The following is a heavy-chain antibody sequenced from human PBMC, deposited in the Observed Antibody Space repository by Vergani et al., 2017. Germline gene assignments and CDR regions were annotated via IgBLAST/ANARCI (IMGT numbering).Heavy chain of an antibody. V-gene: IGHV4-31*03. D-gene: IGHD3-22*01. CDR1: GDSISSGVYY. CDR3: ARMGGYDEGDAFRIGYFDS. J-gene: IGHJ4*02. CDR2: IYSTGST. Sequence: QVQLQQWGAGLLKPSETLSLICSVSGDSISSGVYYWNWIRQHPGKGLEWIGYIYSTGSTHHNPSLRRRINMSVDTSKNQFSLKLNSVTAADTAMYYCARMGGYDEGDAFRIGYFDSWGPGILVTVSS.